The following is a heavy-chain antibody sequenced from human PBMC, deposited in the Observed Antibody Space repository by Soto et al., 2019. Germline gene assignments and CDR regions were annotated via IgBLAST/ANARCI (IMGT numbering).Heavy chain of an antibody. V-gene: IGHV4-34*01. D-gene: IGHD2-15*01. CDR2: INHSGST. J-gene: IGHJ5*02. CDR3: ARGHATVVVVAATRFDP. Sequence: SETLSLTCAVYGGSFSGYYCSWIRQPPGKGLEWIGEINHSGSTNYNPSLKSRVTISVDTSKRQFSLKLSSVTAADTAVYYCARGHATVVVVAATRFDPWGQGTLVTVSS. CDR1: GGSFSGYY.